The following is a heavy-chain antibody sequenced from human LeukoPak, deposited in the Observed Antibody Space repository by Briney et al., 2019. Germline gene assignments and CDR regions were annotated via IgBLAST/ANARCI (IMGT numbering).Heavy chain of an antibody. CDR1: GGSISGYY. CDR2: IYYSGSP. V-gene: IGHV4-59*12. Sequence: SETLSLTCTVSGGSISGYYWSWIRQPPWKGLEWIGYIYYSGSPDYNPSLKSRVTISVDTSKNQFSLKLSSVTAADTAVYYCARDLRYCSGGSCETYFNYWGQGTLVTVSS. D-gene: IGHD2-15*01. J-gene: IGHJ4*02. CDR3: ARDLRYCSGGSCETYFNY.